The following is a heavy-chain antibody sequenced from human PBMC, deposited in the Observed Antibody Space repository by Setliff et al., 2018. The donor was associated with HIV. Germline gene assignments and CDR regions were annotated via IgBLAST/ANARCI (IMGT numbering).Heavy chain of an antibody. V-gene: IGHV4-61*02. J-gene: IGHJ4*02. Sequence: PSETLSLTCTVSGGSITSGSYYWSWIRQPAGKGLEWIGRFYTSGSTNYNPPLKSRVTMSVDTSKNQFSLKLSSVTAADTAVYYCARDRGSGSWFDFWGQGTLVTVSS. CDR3: ARDRGSGSWFDF. D-gene: IGHD1-26*01. CDR2: FYTSGST. CDR1: GGSITSGSYY.